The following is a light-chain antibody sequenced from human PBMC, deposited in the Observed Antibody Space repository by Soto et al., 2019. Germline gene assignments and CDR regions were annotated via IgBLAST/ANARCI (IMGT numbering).Light chain of an antibody. J-gene: IGKJ4*01. CDR1: QTITSN. CDR3: QQYSTWVT. V-gene: IGKV3-15*01. CDR2: DAS. Sequence: EIVMTQSPVTLSLSPGDTATLSCRARQTITSNLAWYQQKPGQPPRLLNYDASTRATGLPARFSGSGSGTEFTLTISNLQSEDFAVYYCQQYSTWVTFGGGTQLEIE.